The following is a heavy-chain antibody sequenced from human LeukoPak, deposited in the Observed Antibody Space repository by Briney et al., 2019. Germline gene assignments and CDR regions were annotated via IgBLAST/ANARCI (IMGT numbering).Heavy chain of an antibody. Sequence: KESGPTLVKPTQTLTLTCTFSGFSLSTSGVGVGWIRQPPGKALGWLAIIYWHDDKRYNPSLESRLTITKDTSKNQVVLTMTNVDPVDTATYYCAHRISFWTGYHFDYWGQGTLVTVSS. V-gene: IGHV2-5*01. J-gene: IGHJ4*02. D-gene: IGHD3/OR15-3a*01. CDR2: IYWHDDK. CDR3: AHRISFWTGYHFDY. CDR1: GFSLSTSGVG.